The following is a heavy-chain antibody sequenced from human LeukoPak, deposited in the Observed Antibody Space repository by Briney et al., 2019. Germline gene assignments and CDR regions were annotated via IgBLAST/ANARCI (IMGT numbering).Heavy chain of an antibody. V-gene: IGHV4-61*01. Sequence: SETLSLTCTVSGGSVNSGNYFWSWFRQPPGRGLEWIGYIQNSATTNYNPSLESRVTIFVDSSKDQFSLRVTSVTAADTAVYYCATDYSNFYGMDVWGQGTTVTVSS. D-gene: IGHD4-11*01. J-gene: IGHJ6*02. CDR1: GGSVNSGNYF. CDR2: IQNSATT. CDR3: ATDYSNFYGMDV.